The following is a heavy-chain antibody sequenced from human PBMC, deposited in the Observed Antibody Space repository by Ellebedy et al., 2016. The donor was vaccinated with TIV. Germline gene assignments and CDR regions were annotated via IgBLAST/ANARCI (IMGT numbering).Heavy chain of an antibody. Sequence: GGSLRLSXAASGFTFSSHWVHWVRQAPGKGLVWVSRIKGDGTTTYADSVKGRFTISRDNAKNTVYLQMNSLRVEDTAVYYCAVMTVGWGQGTLVTVYS. CDR3: AVMTVG. V-gene: IGHV3-74*01. CDR2: IKGDGTT. J-gene: IGHJ4*02. D-gene: IGHD3-22*01. CDR1: GFTFSSHW.